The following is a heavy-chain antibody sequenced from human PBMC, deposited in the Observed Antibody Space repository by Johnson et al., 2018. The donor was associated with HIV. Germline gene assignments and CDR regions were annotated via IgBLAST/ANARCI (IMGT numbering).Heavy chain of an antibody. V-gene: IGHV3-43D*03. D-gene: IGHD5-12*01. CDR2: ISWDGGST. CDR3: ARDAKVGYGDAFDI. J-gene: IGHJ3*02. CDR1: GFTFDDYA. Sequence: VQLVESGGVVVQPGGSLRLSCAASGFTFDDYAMPWVRQPPGKGLEWVSLISWDGGSTYYGDSVKGRFTISRDNSKNTLYLQMNSLRAEDTAVFYCARDAKVGYGDAFDIWGQGTLVTVSS.